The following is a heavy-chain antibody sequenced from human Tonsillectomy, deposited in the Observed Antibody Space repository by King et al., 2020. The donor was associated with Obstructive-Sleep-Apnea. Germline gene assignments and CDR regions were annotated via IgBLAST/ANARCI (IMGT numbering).Heavy chain of an antibody. CDR1: GGSISSGGYS. CDR2: IYDSGST. CDR3: ARGGRCSSTSCYSWFDP. J-gene: IGHJ5*02. Sequence: VQLQESGPGLVMPSQTLSLTCAVSGGSISSGGYSWSWIRQPPGKGLEWIGYIYDSGSTYYNPSLKSRVTISVDTSKNHFSLKLSSVTAADTAVYYCARGGRCSSTSCYSWFDPWGQGTLVTVSS. D-gene: IGHD2-2*01. V-gene: IGHV4-30-4*07.